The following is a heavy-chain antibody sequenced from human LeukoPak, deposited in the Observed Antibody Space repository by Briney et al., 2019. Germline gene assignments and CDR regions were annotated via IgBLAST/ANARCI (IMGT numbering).Heavy chain of an antibody. Sequence: GGTLRLACAASGFTFRSYGMSWVRQAPGQGLEWVSAISTSGESTYYADSGKGHFTISRDNSKNTLYLNMNSLRAAATAIYSCPKGSGNGYGSGPFDSWGQGKLVTVSS. CDR1: GFTFRSYG. CDR3: PKGSGNGYGSGPFDS. CDR2: ISTSGEST. V-gene: IGHV3-23*01. D-gene: IGHD3-10*01. J-gene: IGHJ4*02.